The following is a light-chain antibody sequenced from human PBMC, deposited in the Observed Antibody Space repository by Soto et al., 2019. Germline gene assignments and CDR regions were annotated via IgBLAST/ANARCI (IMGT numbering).Light chain of an antibody. V-gene: IGLV2-8*01. CDR1: SADAGGYNF. CDR2: EVS. Sequence: QSVLTQPPSASGSLGQSVTISCTGTSADAGGYNFVSWYQQHPGKAPKLMIFEVSQRPSGVPDRFSGSKSGNTASLTVSELQAEDEADYYCASYAGSQNYVFGTGTKVTVL. J-gene: IGLJ1*01. CDR3: ASYAGSQNYV.